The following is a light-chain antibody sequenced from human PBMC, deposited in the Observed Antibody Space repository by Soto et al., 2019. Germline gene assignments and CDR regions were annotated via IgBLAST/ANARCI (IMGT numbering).Light chain of an antibody. CDR1: QSVSSSY. Sequence: EIVLTQSPGTLSLSPGERATLSCGASQSVSSSYLAWYQHKPGQAPRLLIYGASSRATGIPDRFSGSGSGTDFTLTISRLEPEAFAVYYNHQYGGTSIPFCQGTRLQIK. CDR2: GAS. V-gene: IGKV3-20*01. CDR3: HQYGGTSIP. J-gene: IGKJ5*01.